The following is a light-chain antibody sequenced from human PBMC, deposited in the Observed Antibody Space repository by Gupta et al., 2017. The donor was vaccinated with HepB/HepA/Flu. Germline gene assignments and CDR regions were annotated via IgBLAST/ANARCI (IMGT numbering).Light chain of an antibody. J-gene: IGLJ1*01. Sequence: QSALTQPPSASGSPGQPVTTSCTATSSDVVGYSYVSWRQQHPGKAPILMIYEVRKRPSGVPDRFSGSKAGTTASLTVSGHQAEDEADYYCSSYAGSNNYVFGTGTKVTVL. V-gene: IGLV2-8*01. CDR3: SSYAGSNNYV. CDR1: SSDVVGYSY. CDR2: EVR.